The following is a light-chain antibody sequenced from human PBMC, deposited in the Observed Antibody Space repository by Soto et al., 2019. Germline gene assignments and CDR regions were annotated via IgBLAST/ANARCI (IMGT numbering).Light chain of an antibody. CDR3: TSWTTSTTMI. Sequence: QSALTQPASVSGSPGQSITISCTGTSSDIGAYNFVSWYQQHPGKAPKLMLYDVNIRPSGVSNRFSGSKSGNTASLTISGLQAEDEADYYCTSWTTSTTMIFGGGTQLTDL. J-gene: IGLJ2*01. CDR2: DVN. V-gene: IGLV2-14*03. CDR1: SSDIGAYNF.